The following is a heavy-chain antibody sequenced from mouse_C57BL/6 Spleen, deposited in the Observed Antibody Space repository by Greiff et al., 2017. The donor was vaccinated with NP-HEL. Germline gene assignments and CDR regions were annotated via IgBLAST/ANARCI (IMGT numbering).Heavy chain of an antibody. J-gene: IGHJ1*03. D-gene: IGHD1-1*01. CDR2: IRNKANGYTT. Sequence: EVKLVESGGGLVQPGGSLSLSCAASGFTFTDYYMSWVRQPPGKALEWLGFIRNKANGYTTEYSASVKGRFTISRDNSQSILYLQMNALRAEDSATYYCARSPNYGSSYGYFDVWGTGTTVTVSS. CDR1: GFTFTDYY. V-gene: IGHV7-3*01. CDR3: ARSPNYGSSYGYFDV.